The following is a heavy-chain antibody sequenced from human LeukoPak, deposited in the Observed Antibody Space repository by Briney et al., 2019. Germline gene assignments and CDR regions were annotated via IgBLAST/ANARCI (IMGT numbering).Heavy chain of an antibody. V-gene: IGHV1-2*02. Sequence: ASVTVSCKASGYTFTGYYMHWVRQAPGQGLEWMGWINPNSGGTNYAQKFQGRVTMTRDASISTAYMELSRLRSDDTAVYYCAIDFWSRYNTPDYWGQGTLVTVSS. CDR2: INPNSGGT. J-gene: IGHJ4*02. CDR3: AIDFWSRYNTPDY. CDR1: GYTFTGYY. D-gene: IGHD3-3*01.